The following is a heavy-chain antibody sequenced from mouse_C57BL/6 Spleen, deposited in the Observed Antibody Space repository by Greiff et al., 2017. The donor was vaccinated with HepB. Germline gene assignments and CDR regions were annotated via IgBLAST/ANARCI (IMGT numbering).Heavy chain of an antibody. J-gene: IGHJ4*01. Sequence: DVMLVESGGGLVKPGGSLKLSCAASGFTFSSYAMSWVRQTPEKRLEWVATISDGGSYTYYPDNVKGRFTISRDNAKNNLYLQMSHLKSEDTAMYYCARDGGAYYSNYYAMDYWGQGTSVTVSS. D-gene: IGHD2-5*01. CDR3: ARDGGAYYSNYYAMDY. CDR2: ISDGGSYT. CDR1: GFTFSSYA. V-gene: IGHV5-4*01.